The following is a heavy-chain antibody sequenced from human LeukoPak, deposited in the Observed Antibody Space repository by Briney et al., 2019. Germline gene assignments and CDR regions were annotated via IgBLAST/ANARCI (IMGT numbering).Heavy chain of an antibody. V-gene: IGHV3-21*01. Sequence: GGSLRLSCAASGFTFGAYTMNWVRQAPGKGLEWVSCIFSRSESIFYADSVKGRFTISRDNAKNSLYLQMDSLRAEDTAVYYCAKDSYSNYGRADYWGQGTLVTVSS. D-gene: IGHD4-11*01. CDR2: IFSRSESI. CDR1: GFTFGAYT. J-gene: IGHJ4*02. CDR3: AKDSYSNYGRADY.